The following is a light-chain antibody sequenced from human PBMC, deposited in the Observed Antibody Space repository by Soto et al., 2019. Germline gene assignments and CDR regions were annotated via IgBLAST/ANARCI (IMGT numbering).Light chain of an antibody. V-gene: IGKV1-5*01. CDR1: QSISNL. Sequence: DIQMTQSPSTLSASVEDRVTITCRASQSISNLLAWYQQKPGKAPKLLIYDASSLESGVPSRFSGSGSGTEVTLTISSLQPDDFATYYCQQYNSYSYTFGQGTKVEIK. J-gene: IGKJ2*01. CDR2: DAS. CDR3: QQYNSYSYT.